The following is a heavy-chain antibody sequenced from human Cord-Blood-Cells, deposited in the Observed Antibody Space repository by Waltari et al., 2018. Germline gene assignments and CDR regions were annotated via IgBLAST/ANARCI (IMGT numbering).Heavy chain of an antibody. D-gene: IGHD3-22*01. CDR3: ARLNVPFYYDSSGYYYFDY. V-gene: IGHV4-39*07. CDR1: GGSISSSSYY. J-gene: IGHJ4*02. CDR2: IYYSGDT. Sequence: QLQLQESGPGLVKPSETLSLTCTVSGGSISSSSYYWGWIRQPPGKGLEWIGSIYYSGDTYYNPSLKSRVTISVDTSKNQFSRKLSSVTAADTAVYYCARLNVPFYYDSSGYYYFDYWGQGTLVTVSS.